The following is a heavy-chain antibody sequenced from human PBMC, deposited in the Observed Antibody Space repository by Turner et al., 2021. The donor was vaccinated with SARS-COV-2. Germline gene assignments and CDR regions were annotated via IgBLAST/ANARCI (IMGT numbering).Heavy chain of an antibody. Sequence: QVQLQESGPGLVRRSETLSLTCTVSGGSISSKSWSWIRRSPGRGREWIGYVSKMGSIDYNPPLRSRVTISVDTAKNQLSLNLISMTAADTAVYYCARHQGSTSGYDHFMNVWGQGTAVIVSS. CDR1: GGSISSKS. CDR3: ARHQGSTSGYDHFMNV. J-gene: IGHJ6*02. CDR2: VSKMGSI. V-gene: IGHV4-59*08. D-gene: IGHD5-12*01.